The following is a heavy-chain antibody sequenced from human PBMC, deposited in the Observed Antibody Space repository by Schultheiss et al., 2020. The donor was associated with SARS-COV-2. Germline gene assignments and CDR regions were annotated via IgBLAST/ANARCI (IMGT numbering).Heavy chain of an antibody. V-gene: IGHV4-59*08. D-gene: IGHD2-2*01. CDR1: GGSISSYY. CDR2: IYYSGST. Sequence: SETLSLTCTVSGGSISSYYWSWIRQPPGKGLEWIGYIYYSGSTNYNPSLKSRVTISVDTSKNQFSLKLSSVTAADTAVYYCARHCSSTSCSRAHYYYGMDVWGQGTTVTVSS. CDR3: ARHCSSTSCSRAHYYYGMDV. J-gene: IGHJ6*02.